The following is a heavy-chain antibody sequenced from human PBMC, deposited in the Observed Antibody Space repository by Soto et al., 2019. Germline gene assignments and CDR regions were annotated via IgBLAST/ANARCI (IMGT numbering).Heavy chain of an antibody. Sequence: GGSLRLSCAASGFTLSSYAVSWVRQAPGKGPEWVSRITASGGITYHAASVEGRFTISRDNAKNALYLQMTSLRADDTAVYYCTRGPRPTSIGTGAFWGQGTLVTVSS. CDR2: ITASGGIT. D-gene: IGHD3-10*01. J-gene: IGHJ4*02. CDR3: TRGPRPTSIGTGAF. CDR1: GFTLSSYA. V-gene: IGHV3-23*01.